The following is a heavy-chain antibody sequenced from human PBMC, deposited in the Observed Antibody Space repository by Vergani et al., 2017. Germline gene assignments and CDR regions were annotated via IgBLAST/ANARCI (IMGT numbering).Heavy chain of an antibody. CDR3: ARDGGEYDKDALDV. CDR2: IYYSGGT. Sequence: QVQLQESGPGLVKPSQTLSLTCAVSGGSISSGGYYWSWIRQHPGKGLEWIGYIYYSGGTYYNPSLKSRVTISVDTSKNQFSLKLSSVTAADTAVYYCARDGGEYDKDALDVWGQGTKVTVTS. D-gene: IGHD2-21*01. V-gene: IGHV4-31*11. J-gene: IGHJ3*01. CDR1: GGSISSGGYY.